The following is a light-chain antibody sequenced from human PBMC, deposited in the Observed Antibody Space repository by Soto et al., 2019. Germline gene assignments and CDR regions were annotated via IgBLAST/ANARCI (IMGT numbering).Light chain of an antibody. Sequence: EIVMTQSPASLSVSPGERATLSCRASQNVNSNLAWYQQKPGQAPRFLIYGASTRATGIPARFSGSGSGTEFTLTISRLEPEDFAVYYCQQYGSSPSITFGQGTRLEIK. CDR1: QNVNSN. J-gene: IGKJ5*01. CDR2: GAS. CDR3: QQYGSSPSIT. V-gene: IGKV3-15*01.